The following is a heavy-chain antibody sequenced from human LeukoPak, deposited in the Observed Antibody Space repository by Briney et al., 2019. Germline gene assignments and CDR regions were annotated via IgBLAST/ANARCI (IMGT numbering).Heavy chain of an antibody. CDR2: INHSGST. CDR1: GFAFSSYS. Sequence: GSLRLSCAASGFAFSSYSMNWVRQAPGKGLEWIGEINHSGSTNYNPSLKSRVTISVDTSKNQFSLKLSSVTAADTAVYYCARGSRRPLYYYGSGSSGHWFDPWGQGTLVTVSS. D-gene: IGHD3-10*01. V-gene: IGHV4-34*01. CDR3: ARGSRRPLYYYGSGSSGHWFDP. J-gene: IGHJ5*02.